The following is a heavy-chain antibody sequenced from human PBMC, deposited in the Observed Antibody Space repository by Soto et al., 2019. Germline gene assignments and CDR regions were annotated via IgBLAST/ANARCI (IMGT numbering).Heavy chain of an antibody. Sequence: GGSLRLSCAASGFTFSSYAMSWVRQAPGKGLEWVSAISGSGGSTYYADSVKGRFTISRDNSKNTLYLQMNSLRAEDTAVYYCAKEGVGPITMIVVDIDYWGQGTPVTVSS. V-gene: IGHV3-23*01. CDR2: ISGSGGST. CDR1: GFTFSSYA. CDR3: AKEGVGPITMIVVDIDY. D-gene: IGHD3-22*01. J-gene: IGHJ4*02.